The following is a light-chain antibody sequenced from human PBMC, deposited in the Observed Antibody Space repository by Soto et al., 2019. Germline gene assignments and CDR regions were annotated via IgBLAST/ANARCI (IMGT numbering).Light chain of an antibody. V-gene: IGKV3-20*01. J-gene: IGKJ1*01. Sequence: EIVLTQSPGTLSLSPGDGATLSCRASQSVSSGYLAWYQQKPGQAPRLLIYGASRRAGGIPDRFSGSGSGTDFTLSICRLEPEDFAVYWCQHYGNSPTFGQGTRVQIK. CDR1: QSVSSGY. CDR2: GAS. CDR3: QHYGNSPT.